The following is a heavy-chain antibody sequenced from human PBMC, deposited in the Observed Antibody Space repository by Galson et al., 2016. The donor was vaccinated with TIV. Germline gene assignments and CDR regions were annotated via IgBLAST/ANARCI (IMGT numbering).Heavy chain of an antibody. Sequence: ETLSLTCTVSGGSISSYYWSWIRQTPGKGLEWIGYIYYSGSTNYNPSLKSRVTISLDTSKNLFSLKLSSVTAADTAVYYCTGGSGSYLPGYWGQGTLVTVSS. CDR3: TGGSGSYLPGY. CDR1: GGSISSYY. CDR2: IYYSGST. J-gene: IGHJ4*02. V-gene: IGHV4-59*01. D-gene: IGHD3-10*01.